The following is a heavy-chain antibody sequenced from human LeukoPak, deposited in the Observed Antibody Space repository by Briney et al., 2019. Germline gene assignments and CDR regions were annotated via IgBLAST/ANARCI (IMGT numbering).Heavy chain of an antibody. CDR3: ARIRLEDYGSGSAFYWFDP. D-gene: IGHD3-10*01. Sequence: SGPTLVNLTQTLTLTCTFSGFSLSTSGMCVSWIRQPPGKALEWLARIAWDDDKYYSTSLKTRLTSSKDTSKNQVVLTMTNMDPVDTATYYCARIRLEDYGSGSAFYWFDPWGQGTLVTVSS. CDR2: IAWDDDK. CDR1: GFSLSTSGMC. V-gene: IGHV2-70*11. J-gene: IGHJ5*02.